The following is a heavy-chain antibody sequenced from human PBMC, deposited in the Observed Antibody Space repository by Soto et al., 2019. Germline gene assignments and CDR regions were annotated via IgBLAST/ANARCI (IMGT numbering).Heavy chain of an antibody. V-gene: IGHV3-48*02. Sequence: GGSLRLSCVASGFTFSSYSLNWVRQAPGKGLEWVSYISSSSGTIYYADSVKGRFTIPRDNAENSLYLQMNSLRDDDTAVYYCAREDPWSANADDMDVWGQGTTVTVSS. D-gene: IGHD3-3*01. J-gene: IGHJ6*02. CDR1: GFTFSSYS. CDR2: ISSSSGTI. CDR3: AREDPWSANADDMDV.